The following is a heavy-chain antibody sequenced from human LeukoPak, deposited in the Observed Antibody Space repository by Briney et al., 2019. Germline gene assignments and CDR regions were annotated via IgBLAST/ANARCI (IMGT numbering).Heavy chain of an antibody. CDR3: ARSYCSTTNCYGWFGP. D-gene: IGHD2-2*01. J-gene: IGHJ5*02. CDR1: GFTFSSYA. Sequence: GRSLRLSCAASGFTFSSYAMHWVRQAPGKGLEWVAVISYDGSNKYYADSVKGRFTISRDNSKNTLYLQMNSLRAEDTAVYYCARSYCSTTNCYGWFGPWGQGTLVTVST. CDR2: ISYDGSNK. V-gene: IGHV3-30*04.